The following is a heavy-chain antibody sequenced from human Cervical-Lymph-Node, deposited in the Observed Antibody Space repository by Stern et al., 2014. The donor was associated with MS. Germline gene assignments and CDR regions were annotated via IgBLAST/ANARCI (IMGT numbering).Heavy chain of an antibody. D-gene: IGHD6-19*01. CDR3: ASAVTGLNYYFHALDV. J-gene: IGHJ6*02. V-gene: IGHV1-24*01. Sequence: VQLVQSGAEVKKPGASVKVSCKVSGYTLNDLSLHWVRQAPGEGLEWMGGSSPEDGETIFAQGLQGRVTVTDDTSTDTAYMELSSLRSEDTAVYYCASAVTGLNYYFHALDVWGQGTTVTVSS. CDR1: GYTLNDLS. CDR2: SSPEDGET.